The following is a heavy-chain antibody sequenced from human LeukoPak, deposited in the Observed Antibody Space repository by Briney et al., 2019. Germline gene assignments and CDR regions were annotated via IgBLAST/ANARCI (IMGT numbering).Heavy chain of an antibody. J-gene: IGHJ5*02. D-gene: IGHD3-22*01. CDR2: ISSSGSTI. Sequence: GGSLRLSCAASGFTFSDYYMSWIRQAPGKGLEWVSYISSSGSTIYCADSVKGRFTISRDNAKNSLYLQMNSLRAEDTAVYYCARETPPPYYYDSSGYYGGFYWFDPWGQGTLVTVSS. V-gene: IGHV3-11*04. CDR1: GFTFSDYY. CDR3: ARETPPPYYYDSSGYYGGFYWFDP.